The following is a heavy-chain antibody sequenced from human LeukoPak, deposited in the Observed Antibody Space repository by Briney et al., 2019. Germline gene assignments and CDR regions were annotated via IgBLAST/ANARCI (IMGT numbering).Heavy chain of an antibody. V-gene: IGHV3-43*02. CDR3: AKDSLVVPAAKVAQTSYFDY. CDR2: ISGDGGST. Sequence: HPGGSLRLSCAASGFTFDDYAMHWVCQAPGKGLEWVSLISGDGGSTYYADSVKGRFTISRDNSKNSLYLQMNSLRTEDTALYYCAKDSLVVPAAKVAQTSYFDYWGQGTLVTVSS. CDR1: GFTFDDYA. D-gene: IGHD2-2*01. J-gene: IGHJ4*02.